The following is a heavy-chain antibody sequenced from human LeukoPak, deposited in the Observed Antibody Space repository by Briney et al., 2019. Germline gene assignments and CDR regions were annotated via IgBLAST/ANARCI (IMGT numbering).Heavy chain of an antibody. J-gene: IGHJ6*02. V-gene: IGHV3-30*03. D-gene: IGHD1-14*01. Sequence: GGSLRLSCAASGFPFNRYAMHWVRQAPGKGLECLAVISHDGSDKQYADSVKGRFNISRDNSKNTLYVQLNSLRAEDTAMYYCAREGPGSLVVTGEYYYYGMDVWGQGTTVTVSS. CDR1: GFPFNRYA. CDR2: ISHDGSDK. CDR3: AREGPGSLVVTGEYYYYGMDV.